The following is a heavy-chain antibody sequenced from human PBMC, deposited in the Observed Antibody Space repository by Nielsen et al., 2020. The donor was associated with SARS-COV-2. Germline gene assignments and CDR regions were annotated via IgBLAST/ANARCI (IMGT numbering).Heavy chain of an antibody. CDR1: GGAINSSNYY. CDR2: VHHSGST. D-gene: IGHD3-10*01. J-gene: IGHJ4*02. V-gene: IGHV4-39*01. CDR3: ARHLVLLWFGELSTFDY. Sequence: SETLSLTCTVSGGAINSSNYYWGWIRQPPGKGLEWIGTVHHSGSTYYNPSLKSRVTISVDTSKNQFSLKLSSVTAADTAVYYCARHLVLLWFGELSTFDYWGQGTLVTVSS.